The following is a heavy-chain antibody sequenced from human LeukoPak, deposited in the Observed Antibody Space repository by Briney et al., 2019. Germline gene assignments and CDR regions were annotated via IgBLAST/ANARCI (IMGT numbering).Heavy chain of an antibody. V-gene: IGHV3-30-3*01. D-gene: IGHD2-21*01. J-gene: IGHJ3*02. CDR3: ARERQDTILHSGAFDI. CDR1: GFTFSTYF. CDR2: IASDGSRT. Sequence: GRSLRLSRAASGFTFSTYFMHWVRQAPGKGLEWVADIASDGSRTFYVESVKGRFTISRDNSKNTLYLQMNSLRAEDTAVYFCARERQDTILHSGAFDIWGQGTMVTVSS.